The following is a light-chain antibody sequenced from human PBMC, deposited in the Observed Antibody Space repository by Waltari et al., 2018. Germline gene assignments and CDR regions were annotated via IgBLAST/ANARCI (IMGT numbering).Light chain of an antibody. CDR2: RAK. Sequence: QSVLTQPPSVSGAPGQRVTISCTGGGSNIGAGYDVLWYRSLPGKAPELLIYRAKIRRSGVPYRFFGSLSGTSASLAITGLQAEEGADYYCQSYDTSLSVVFGGGTKLTV. J-gene: IGLJ2*01. V-gene: IGLV1-40*01. CDR1: GSNIGAGYD. CDR3: QSYDTSLSVV.